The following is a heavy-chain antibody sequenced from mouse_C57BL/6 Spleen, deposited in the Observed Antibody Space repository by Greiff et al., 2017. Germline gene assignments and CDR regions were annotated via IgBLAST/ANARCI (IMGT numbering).Heavy chain of an antibody. CDR2: IDPNSGGT. J-gene: IGHJ4*01. V-gene: IGHV1-72*01. CDR3: ARDPYYYGSPYYYAMDY. Sequence: QVQLKQPGAELVKPGASVKLSCKASGYTFTSYWMHWVKQRPGRGLEWIGRIDPNSGGTKYNEKFKSQATLTVDKPSSTAYMQLSSLTSEDSAVYYGARDPYYYGSPYYYAMDYWGQGTSVTVSS. CDR1: GYTFTSYW. D-gene: IGHD1-1*01.